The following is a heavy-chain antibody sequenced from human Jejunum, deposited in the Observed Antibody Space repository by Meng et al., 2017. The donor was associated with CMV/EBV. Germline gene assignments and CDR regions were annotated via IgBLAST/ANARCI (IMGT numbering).Heavy chain of an antibody. Sequence: TVSGDSISSGGYYWGWIRQPPGKGPEWIGSLYYGGDTYCNPSLKSRVTISVDTSRNQFSLKLTSVTAADTAVYYCARRVAGEYYFDHWGQGTLVTVSS. CDR3: ARRVAGEYYFDH. D-gene: IGHD2/OR15-2a*01. CDR2: LYYGGDT. V-gene: IGHV4-39*01. CDR1: GDSISSGGYY. J-gene: IGHJ4*02.